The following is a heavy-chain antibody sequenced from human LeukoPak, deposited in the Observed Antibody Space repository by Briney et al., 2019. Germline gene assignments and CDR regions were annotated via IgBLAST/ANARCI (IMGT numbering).Heavy chain of an antibody. CDR1: GFTFSSYT. CDR2: ISYDGSNK. V-gene: IGHV3-30*04. Sequence: GGSLRLSCAASGFTFSSYTTHWVRQAPGKGLEWVAVISYDGSNKYYADSVKGRFTISRDNSKNTLYLQMNSLRAEDTAVYYCAKRADYYYYMDVWGKGTTVTVSS. CDR3: AKRADYYYYMDV. J-gene: IGHJ6*03.